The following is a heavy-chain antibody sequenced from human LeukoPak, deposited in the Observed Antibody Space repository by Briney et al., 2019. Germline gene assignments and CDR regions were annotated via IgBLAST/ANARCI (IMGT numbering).Heavy chain of an antibody. Sequence: SETLSLTCTVSGGSISSYYWSWIRQPPGKGLEWIGYIYYSGSTNYNPSLKSRVTISVDTSKNQFSLKLSSVTAADTAVYYCARTMKGDFWSGYSYYSYYYMDVWGKGTTVTVSS. J-gene: IGHJ6*03. D-gene: IGHD3-3*01. CDR1: GGSISSYY. CDR3: ARTMKGDFWSGYSYYSYYYMDV. V-gene: IGHV4-59*01. CDR2: IYYSGST.